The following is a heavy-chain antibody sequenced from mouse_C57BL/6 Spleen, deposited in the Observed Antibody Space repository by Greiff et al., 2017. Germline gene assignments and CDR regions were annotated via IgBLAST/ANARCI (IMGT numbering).Heavy chain of an antibody. D-gene: IGHD1-1*01. V-gene: IGHV1-42*01. CDR1: GYSFTGYY. CDR2: INPSTGGT. CDR3: ASSGARSNYDGSTSFDY. J-gene: IGHJ2*01. Sequence: VQLQQSGPELVKPGASVKISCKASGYSFTGYYMNWVKQSPEKSLEWIGEINPSTGGTTYNQKFKAQATLTVDKSSSTAYMQLKSLTSEDSAVYYCASSGARSNYDGSTSFDYWGQGTTLTVSS.